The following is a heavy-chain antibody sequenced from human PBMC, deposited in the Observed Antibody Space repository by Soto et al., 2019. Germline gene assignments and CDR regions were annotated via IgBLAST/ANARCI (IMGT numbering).Heavy chain of an antibody. Sequence: PGGSLRLSCAASGFTFSSYAMSWVRQAPGKGLEWVSTISGTGGSTYYADSVKGRFTISRDNSKNTLYLQMNSLRAEDTAVYYCATQYSNYVRFDYWGQGTLVTVSS. CDR3: ATQYSNYVRFDY. V-gene: IGHV3-23*01. CDR2: ISGTGGST. J-gene: IGHJ4*02. CDR1: GFTFSSYA. D-gene: IGHD4-4*01.